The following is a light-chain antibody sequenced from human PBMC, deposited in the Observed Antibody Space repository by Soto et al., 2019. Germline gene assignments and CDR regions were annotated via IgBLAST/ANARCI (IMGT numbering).Light chain of an antibody. CDR1: SSNIGSNT. V-gene: IGLV1-44*01. Sequence: QSVLTQPPSASGTPGQRVTISCSGSSSNIGSNTVNWYQQLPGTAPKLLIYSNNQRPPGVPDRFSGTKSGTPASLAISGHQSEDEADYYCAAWDDSLNGPVFGGGTKLTVL. CDR2: SNN. CDR3: AAWDDSLNGPV. J-gene: IGLJ2*01.